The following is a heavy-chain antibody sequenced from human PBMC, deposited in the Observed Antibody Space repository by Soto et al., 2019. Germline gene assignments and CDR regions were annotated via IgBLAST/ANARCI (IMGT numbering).Heavy chain of an antibody. Sequence: SETLSLTCTVSGGSISSYYWSWIRQPPGKGLEWIGEINHSGSTNYNSSLKSRATISADTSKNQFSLKLSSVTAADTAVYYCARIKSHDYVWGSYRPFEYWGQGILVTVSS. CDR2: INHSGST. CDR3: ARIKSHDYVWGSYRPFEY. J-gene: IGHJ4*02. D-gene: IGHD3-16*02. CDR1: GGSISSYY. V-gene: IGHV4-34*01.